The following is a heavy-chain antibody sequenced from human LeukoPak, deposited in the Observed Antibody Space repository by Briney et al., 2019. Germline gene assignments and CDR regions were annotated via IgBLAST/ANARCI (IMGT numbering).Heavy chain of an antibody. CDR2: IYHSGST. V-gene: IGHV4-30-2*01. Sequence: PSETLSLTCRVSGVSISSAPYYWSWIRQPPGKGLAWIGYIYHSGSTYYNSSLKSRVTISVDRSKNQLSLKLKSVTAADTAMYYCARVTLYQPDAFDIWGQGTMVTVSS. J-gene: IGHJ3*02. CDR3: ARVTLYQPDAFDI. CDR1: GVSISSAPYY. D-gene: IGHD2-2*01.